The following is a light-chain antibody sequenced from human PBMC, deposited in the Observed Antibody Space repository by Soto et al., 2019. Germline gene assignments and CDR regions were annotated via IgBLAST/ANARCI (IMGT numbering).Light chain of an antibody. CDR1: SSDVGGYNY. V-gene: IGLV2-8*01. CDR3: SSYAGSNTVL. J-gene: IGLJ3*02. Sequence: QSALTQPPSASGSPGQSVTISCTGSSSDVGGYNYVSWYQQRPGQAPKIMIYEVSERPSGVPDRFSGSKSGNTASLTVSGLQAEDEGDYYCSSYAGSNTVLFGGGTKVTV. CDR2: EVS.